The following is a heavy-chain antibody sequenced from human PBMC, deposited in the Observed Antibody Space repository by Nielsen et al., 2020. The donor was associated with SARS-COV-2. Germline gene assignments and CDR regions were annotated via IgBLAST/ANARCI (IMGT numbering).Heavy chain of an antibody. CDR3: AREGSGRGYSGYDY. V-gene: IGHV4-34*01. D-gene: IGHD5-12*01. J-gene: IGHJ4*02. Sequence: SETLSLTCAVYGGSFSGYYWSWIRQPPGKGLEWIGEINHSGSTNYNPSLKSRVTISVDTSKNQFSLKLSSVTAADTAVYHCAREGSGRGYSGYDYWGQGTLVTVSS. CDR1: GGSFSGYY. CDR2: INHSGST.